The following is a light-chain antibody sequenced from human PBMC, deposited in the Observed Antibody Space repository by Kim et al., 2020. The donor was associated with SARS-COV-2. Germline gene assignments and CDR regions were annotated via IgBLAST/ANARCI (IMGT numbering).Light chain of an antibody. CDR2: DAS. Sequence: SPGERATLSCRASRSVSSYLALYQQKPGQAPRLLIYDASNRATGIPARFSGSGSWTDFTLTISSLEPEDFAVYYCQQRSNWPTWTFGQGTKVDIK. V-gene: IGKV3-11*01. J-gene: IGKJ1*01. CDR1: RSVSSY. CDR3: QQRSNWPTWT.